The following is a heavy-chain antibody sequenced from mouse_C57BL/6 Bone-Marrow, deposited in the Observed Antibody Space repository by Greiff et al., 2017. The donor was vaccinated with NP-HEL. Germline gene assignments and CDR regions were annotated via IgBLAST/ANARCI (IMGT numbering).Heavy chain of an antibody. CDR3: TPRDWDRGFDY. V-gene: IGHV1-15*01. Sequence: QVQLKQSGAELVRPGASVTLSCKASGYTFTDYEMHWVKQTPVHGLEWIGAIDPETGGTAYNQKFKGKAILTADKSSSTAYMELRSLTSEDSAAYYCTPRDWDRGFDYWGQGTTLTVSS. CDR2: IDPETGGT. J-gene: IGHJ2*01. CDR1: GYTFTDYE. D-gene: IGHD4-1*01.